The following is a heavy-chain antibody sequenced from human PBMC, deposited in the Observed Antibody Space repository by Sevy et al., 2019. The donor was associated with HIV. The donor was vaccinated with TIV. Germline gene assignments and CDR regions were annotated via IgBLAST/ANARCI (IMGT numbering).Heavy chain of an antibody. V-gene: IGHV3-30*04. J-gene: IGHJ4*01. CDR2: VSYDGNTK. Sequence: GGSLRLSCAASGFTFSGYAMHWVRQAPGKGLEWVGLVSYDGNTKYYADSVKGRFTISRGNSEITLYLQMDSLRTEDTAVYFCAREGRYYDYVWGGQGALVTVSS. D-gene: IGHD3-16*01. CDR3: AREGRYYDYVW. CDR1: GFTFSGYA.